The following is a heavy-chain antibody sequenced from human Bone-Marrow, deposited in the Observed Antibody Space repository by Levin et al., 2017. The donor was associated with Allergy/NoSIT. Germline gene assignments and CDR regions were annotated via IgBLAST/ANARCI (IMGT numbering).Heavy chain of an antibody. J-gene: IGHJ4*02. V-gene: IGHV3-15*01. Sequence: LSLTCAASGFTFSNAWMSWVRQAPGKGLEWVGRIKSKTDGGTTDYAAPVKGRFTISRDDSKNTLYLQMNSLKTEDTAVYYCTTGTPTPAAILVSFYWGQGTLVTVSS. CDR1: GFTFSNAW. CDR2: IKSKTDGGTT. D-gene: IGHD2-2*02. CDR3: TTGTPTPAAILVSFY.